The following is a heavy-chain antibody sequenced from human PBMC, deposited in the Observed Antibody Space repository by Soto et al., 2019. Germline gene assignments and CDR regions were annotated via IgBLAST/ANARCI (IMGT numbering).Heavy chain of an antibody. CDR2: ISYDGSNK. CDR1: GFTFSSYA. D-gene: IGHD3-3*01. CDR3: ARDRRYYDFWSALHYYGMDV. J-gene: IGHJ6*02. V-gene: IGHV3-30-3*01. Sequence: QVQLVESGGGVVQPGRSLRLSCAASGFTFSSYAMHWVRQAPGKGLEWVAVISYDGSNKYYADSVKGRFTISRDNSKNTXYXLMNSLRAEDTAVYYCARDRRYYDFWSALHYYGMDVWGQGTTVTVSS.